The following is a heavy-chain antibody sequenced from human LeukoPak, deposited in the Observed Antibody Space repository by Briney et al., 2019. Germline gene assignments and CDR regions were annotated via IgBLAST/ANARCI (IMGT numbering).Heavy chain of an antibody. V-gene: IGHV3-21*04. CDR3: ARARTYLDAFDI. CDR2: ISRSSSYI. CDR1: GFTLSDYT. Sequence: GGSLRLSCAASGFTLSDYTMNWVRQTPGKGLEWVSSISRSSSYIYYADSVKGRFTISRDNANNSLYLQMNSLRAEDTAVYYCARARTYLDAFDIWGQGTMVTVSS. J-gene: IGHJ3*02. D-gene: IGHD1-14*01.